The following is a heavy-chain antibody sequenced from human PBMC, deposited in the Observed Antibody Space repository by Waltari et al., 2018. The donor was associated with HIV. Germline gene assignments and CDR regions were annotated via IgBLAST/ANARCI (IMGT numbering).Heavy chain of an antibody. J-gene: IGHJ4*02. V-gene: IGHV4-39*01. CDR1: GGPISSSSYY. D-gene: IGHD5-12*01. Sequence: QLQLQESGTGLVKPSETLSLTCTVSGGPISSSSYYWGWIRQPPGKGLEWIGSIYYSGSTYYNPSLKSRVTISVDTSKNQFSLKLSSVTAADTAVYYCASHNVEMATFDYWGQGTLVTVSS. CDR3: ASHNVEMATFDY. CDR2: IYYSGST.